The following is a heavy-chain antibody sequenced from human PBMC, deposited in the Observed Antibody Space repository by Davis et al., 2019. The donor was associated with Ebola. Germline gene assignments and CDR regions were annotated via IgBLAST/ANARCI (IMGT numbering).Heavy chain of an antibody. J-gene: IGHJ4*02. Sequence: PGGSLRLSCAGSGFTFSSYWMSWVRQAPGKGLEWVANIKQDGSEKYYVDSVKGRFTISRDNAKNSLYLQMNSLRAEDTAVYYCARTPVAATLYRYLHFDYWGQGTLVTVSS. CDR1: GFTFSSYW. CDR3: ARTPVAATLYRYLHFDY. CDR2: IKQDGSEK. V-gene: IGHV3-7*01. D-gene: IGHD2-15*01.